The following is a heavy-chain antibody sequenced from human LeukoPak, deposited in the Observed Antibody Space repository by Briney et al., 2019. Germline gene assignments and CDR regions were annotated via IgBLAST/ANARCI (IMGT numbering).Heavy chain of an antibody. CDR1: GFTFSSYS. Sequence: PGGSLRLSCAASGFTFSSYSMNWVRQAPGKGLEWVSYISRGRPTIHYADSVKGRFTISRDNAENSLYLQMNSLRDEDTAVYYCTRDPEALDNWGQGTLVTVSS. J-gene: IGHJ4*02. CDR3: TRDPEALDN. V-gene: IGHV3-48*02. CDR2: ISRGRPTI.